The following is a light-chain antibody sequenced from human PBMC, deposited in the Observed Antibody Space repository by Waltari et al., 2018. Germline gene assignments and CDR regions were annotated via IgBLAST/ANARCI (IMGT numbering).Light chain of an antibody. CDR2: DNN. CDR1: DIGSKS. CDR3: QVWDSNSDQQV. V-gene: IGLV3-21*02. Sequence: SYVLSQPPSVSVAPGQTAMITCGGNDIGSKSVHWYQQKPGQAPVLVVFDNNNRPSGIPERFSGSSSGNTATLTISSVDAGDEADYYCQVWDSNSDQQVFGTGTKVTAL. J-gene: IGLJ1*01.